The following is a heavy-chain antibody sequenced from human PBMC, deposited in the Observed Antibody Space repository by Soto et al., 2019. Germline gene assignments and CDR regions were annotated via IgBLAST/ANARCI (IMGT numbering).Heavy chain of an antibody. V-gene: IGHV1-69*01. CDR3: ARAPYCGGDGLIYDAFDI. D-gene: IGHD2-21*02. CDR1: GGTFSSYA. Sequence: QVQLVQSGAEVKKPGSSVKVSCKASGGTFSSYAISWVRQAPGQGLELMGGIIPIFGTANYAQKFQGRVTITADESTSTANMELSSLRSEDTAVYYCARAPYCGGDGLIYDAFDIWGQGTMVTVSS. CDR2: IIPIFGTA. J-gene: IGHJ3*02.